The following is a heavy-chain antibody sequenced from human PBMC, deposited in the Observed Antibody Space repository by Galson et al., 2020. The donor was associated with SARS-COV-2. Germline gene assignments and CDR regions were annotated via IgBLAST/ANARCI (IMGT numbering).Heavy chain of an antibody. CDR2: IWYDGSNK. D-gene: IGHD4-17*01. CDR1: GFTISSYG. V-gene: IGHV3-33*01. J-gene: IGHJ3*02. Sequence: GGSLRLSCAASGFTISSYGMHWVRQAPGKGLEWVAVIWYDGSNKYYADSVKGRFTISRDNSKNTLYLQMNSLRAEDTAVYYCARGTTVTDDAFDIWGQGTMVTVSS. CDR3: ARGTTVTDDAFDI.